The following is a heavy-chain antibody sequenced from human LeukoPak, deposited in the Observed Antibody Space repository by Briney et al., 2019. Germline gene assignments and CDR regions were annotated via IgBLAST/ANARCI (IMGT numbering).Heavy chain of an antibody. J-gene: IGHJ4*01. CDR3: ARSQSLGCCSTTSCPLDY. Sequence: PSETLSLTCTVSGAFISSYYWSWIRQPAGKGLEWIGRIYTSGSTNYNPSLKSRVTMSVDTSKNQFSLKLSSVTAADTAVYYCARSQSLGCCSTTSCPLDYWGHGTLVAVSS. V-gene: IGHV4-4*07. CDR1: GAFISSYY. D-gene: IGHD2-2*01. CDR2: IYTSGST.